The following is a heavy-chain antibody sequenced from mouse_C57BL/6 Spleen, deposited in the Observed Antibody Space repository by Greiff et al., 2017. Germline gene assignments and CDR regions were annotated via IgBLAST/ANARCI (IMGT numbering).Heavy chain of an antibody. D-gene: IGHD1-1*01. CDR1: GYTFTSYW. CDR3: ARDHYYGSSPRAMDY. CDR2: IDPSDSYT. V-gene: IGHV1-69*01. J-gene: IGHJ4*01. Sequence: QVQLQQPGAELVMPGASVKLSCKASGYTFTSYWMPWVKQRPGQGLEWIGEIDPSDSYTNYNQKFKGKSTLTVDKSSSTAYMQLISLTSEDSAVYYCARDHYYGSSPRAMDYWGQGTSVTVSS.